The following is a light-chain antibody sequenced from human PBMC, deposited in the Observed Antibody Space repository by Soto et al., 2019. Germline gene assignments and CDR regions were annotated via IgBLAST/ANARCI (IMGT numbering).Light chain of an antibody. CDR2: DAS. Sequence: EVGLSISLDTLSLPTRERATLSCRAIQSISSYLAWYQQKPGQAPRLLIYDASSRATGIPARFSGSGSGTDFTLTISSLEPEDFAVYYCQHLTAWPPQWRFGQVTKV. V-gene: IGKV3-11*01. CDR1: QSISSY. CDR3: QHLTAWPPQWR. J-gene: IGKJ1*01.